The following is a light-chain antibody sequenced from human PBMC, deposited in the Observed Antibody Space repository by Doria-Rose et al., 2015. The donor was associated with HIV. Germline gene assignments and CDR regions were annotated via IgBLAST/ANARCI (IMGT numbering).Light chain of an antibody. CDR2: WAS. J-gene: IGKJ3*01. V-gene: IGKV4-1*01. CDR1: QSLLYTSKNY. CDR3: QQYYDTPS. Sequence: IQVTQSPESLGMSLGERATLNCKSNQSLLYTSKNYLAWYQQKPGQPPKLLIYWASTRQSRVPARFSGSGSGTDFTLTISSLEAEDVAVYYCQQYYDTPSFGPGTTVDIK.